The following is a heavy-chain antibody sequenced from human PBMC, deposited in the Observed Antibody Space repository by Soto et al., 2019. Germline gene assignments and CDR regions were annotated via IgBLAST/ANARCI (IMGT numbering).Heavy chain of an antibody. Sequence: GGSLRLSCAASGFTFSSYAMSWVRQAPGKGLEWVSAISGSGSSTYYADSVKGRFTISRDNAKNSLYLQMNSLRAEDTAVYYCARGGSYYDSSGYWGLYYYYGMDVWGQGTTVTVSS. V-gene: IGHV3-23*01. D-gene: IGHD3-22*01. CDR2: ISGSGSST. J-gene: IGHJ6*02. CDR3: ARGGSYYDSSGYWGLYYYYGMDV. CDR1: GFTFSSYA.